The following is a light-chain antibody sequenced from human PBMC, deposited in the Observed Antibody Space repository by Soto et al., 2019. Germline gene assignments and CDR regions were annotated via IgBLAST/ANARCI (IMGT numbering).Light chain of an antibody. CDR2: EVN. V-gene: IGLV2-14*01. J-gene: IGLJ1*01. CDR3: SSYTRSSTLV. Sequence: QSARTQPASVSGSPGQSITISGTGTSGDVGGYKYVSWYQQHPGKAPKLMIYEVNNRPSGVSNRFSGSKSGNTASLTISGLQAEDEADYYCSSYTRSSTLVFGTGTKLTVL. CDR1: SGDVGGYKY.